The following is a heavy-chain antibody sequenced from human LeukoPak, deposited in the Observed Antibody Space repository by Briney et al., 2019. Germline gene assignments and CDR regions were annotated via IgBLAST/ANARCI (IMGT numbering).Heavy chain of an antibody. J-gene: IGHJ3*02. V-gene: IGHV1-18*01. CDR1: GYTFTSYG. CDR3: ARVKGATPYDAFDI. CDR2: ISAYNGNT. D-gene: IGHD1-26*01. Sequence: EASVKVSCKASGYTFTSYGISWVRQAPGQGLEWMGWISAYNGNTNYAQKFQGRVTITADESTSTAYMELSSLRSEDTAVYYCARVKGATPYDAFDIWGQGTMVTVSS.